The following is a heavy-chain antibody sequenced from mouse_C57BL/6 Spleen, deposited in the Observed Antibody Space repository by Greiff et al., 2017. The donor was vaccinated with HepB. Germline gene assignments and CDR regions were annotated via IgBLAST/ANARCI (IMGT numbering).Heavy chain of an antibody. D-gene: IGHD2-5*01. CDR3: ARAYYSNGYYAMDY. V-gene: IGHV1-82*01. CDR2: IYPGDGDT. J-gene: IGHJ4*01. CDR1: GYAFSSSW. Sequence: QVQLQQSGPELVKPGASVKISCKASGYAFSSSWMNWVKQRPGKGLEWIGRIYPGDGDTNYNGKFKGKATLTADKSSSTAYMQLSSLTSEDSAVYFCARAYYSNGYYAMDYWGQGTSVTVSS.